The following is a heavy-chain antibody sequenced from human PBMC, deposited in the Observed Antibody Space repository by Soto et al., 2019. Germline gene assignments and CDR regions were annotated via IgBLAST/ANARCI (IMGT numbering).Heavy chain of an antibody. CDR3: ARGQIIYTLLGASYYYYGMDV. CDR2: INAYNGNT. J-gene: IGHJ6*02. CDR1: GYTFTSYV. Sequence: ASVKVSCKASGYTFTSYVINWVLQAPGQGLEWMGWINAYNGNTGYAQKFQGRVTMTRNTSISTAYMELSSLRSEDTAVYYCARGQIIYTLLGASYYYYGMDVWGQGTTVTVSS. V-gene: IGHV1-8*02. D-gene: IGHD2-15*01.